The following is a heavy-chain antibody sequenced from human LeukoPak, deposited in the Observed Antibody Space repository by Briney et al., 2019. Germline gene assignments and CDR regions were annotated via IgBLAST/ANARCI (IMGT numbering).Heavy chain of an antibody. CDR1: GSTFSSYG. V-gene: IGHV3-33*01. CDR3: ARGSGIFFGGFDY. D-gene: IGHD1-26*01. Sequence: GRSLRLSCAASGSTFSSYGMHWVRQTPGKGLEWVAVIWSDGSNKYYADSVKGRFTISRDNSKNTLYLQMNSLRAEDTAVYYCARGSGIFFGGFDYWGQPNQVAVSS. CDR2: IWSDGSNK. J-gene: IGHJ4*02.